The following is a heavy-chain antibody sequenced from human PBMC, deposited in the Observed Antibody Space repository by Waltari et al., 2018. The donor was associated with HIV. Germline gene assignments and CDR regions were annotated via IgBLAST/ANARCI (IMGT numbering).Heavy chain of an antibody. CDR2: IYTAGRT. V-gene: IGHV3-53*01. CDR3: AKSYGDYFDY. D-gene: IGHD4-17*01. Sequence: EVQLVESGGGLIQTGGSLRLSCAASGFTVSSNYMSWVRQAPGKGLECVSGIYTAGRTSYADSVKGRFTISRDTSNNTLHLQMNSLRAEDTAIYYCAKSYGDYFDYWGQGTLVTVSS. CDR1: GFTVSSNY. J-gene: IGHJ4*02.